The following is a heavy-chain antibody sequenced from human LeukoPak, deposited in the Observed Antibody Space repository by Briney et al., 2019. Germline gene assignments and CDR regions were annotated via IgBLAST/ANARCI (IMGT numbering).Heavy chain of an antibody. J-gene: IGHJ3*02. CDR1: GFTFSSFW. Sequence: GGSVRLSCAASGFTFSSFWMLGVRQAPGRGLVWVSRVSDDGSTTTYAASVKGRFTITRDNAKNTLYLQMKCLRPENTAVYYCVRHNAARAFDIWGQGTMVIVSS. CDR2: VSDDGSTT. V-gene: IGHV3-74*03. CDR3: VRHNAARAFDI. D-gene: IGHD1-1*01.